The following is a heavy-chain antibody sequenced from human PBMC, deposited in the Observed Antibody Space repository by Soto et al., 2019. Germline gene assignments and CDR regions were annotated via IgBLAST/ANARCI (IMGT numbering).Heavy chain of an antibody. J-gene: IGHJ5*01. CDR2: IYVGGYT. D-gene: IGHD6-6*01. CDR3: AVYAPRHWFDS. CDR1: GFTVSNKY. Sequence: EVQLVESGGDWVQPGGSLRLSCAASGFTVSNKYMTWVRQAPGKGLEWVSLIYVGGYTYYADSVKGRFTISRDNSKNTLYLQMNSLRAEDTAVYYCAVYAPRHWFDSWGQGTPVTVSS. V-gene: IGHV3-66*01.